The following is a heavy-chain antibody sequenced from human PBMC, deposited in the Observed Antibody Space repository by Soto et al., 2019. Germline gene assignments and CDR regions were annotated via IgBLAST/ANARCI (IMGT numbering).Heavy chain of an antibody. CDR3: AGGDQIAARSVHPGIDV. Sequence: PWGALKISCKGSGYSFTSYWISWVRQMPGKGLEWMGRIDPSDSYTNYSPSFQGHVTISADKSISTAYLQCSSLKASDTAMYYCAGGDQIAARSVHPGIDVWGQGTTGTVSS. CDR2: IDPSDSYT. J-gene: IGHJ6*02. D-gene: IGHD6-6*01. CDR1: GYSFTSYW. V-gene: IGHV5-10-1*01.